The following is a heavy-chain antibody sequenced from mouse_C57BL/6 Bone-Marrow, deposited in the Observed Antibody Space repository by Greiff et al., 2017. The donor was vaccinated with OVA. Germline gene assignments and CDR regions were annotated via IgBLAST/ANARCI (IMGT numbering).Heavy chain of an antibody. Sequence: VQLQQPGAELVRPGSSVKLSCKASGYTFTSYWMHWVKQRPIQGLEWIGNIDPSDSETHYNQKFKDKATLTVDKSSSTAYMQLSSLTSEDSAVYYSARMGTAQATWAWFAYWGQGTLVTVSA. J-gene: IGHJ3*01. V-gene: IGHV1-52*01. CDR1: GYTFTSYW. CDR2: IDPSDSET. D-gene: IGHD3-2*02. CDR3: ARMGTAQATWAWFAY.